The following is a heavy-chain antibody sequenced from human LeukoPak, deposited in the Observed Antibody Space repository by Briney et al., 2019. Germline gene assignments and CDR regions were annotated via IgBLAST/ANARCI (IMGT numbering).Heavy chain of an antibody. D-gene: IGHD6-13*01. CDR3: AKDKSAAGTPFFDY. CDR2: IRGTGSPV. J-gene: IGHJ4*02. Sequence: GGSLRLSCAASGFTFSGYSMSWVRQAPGKGLEWVSYIRGTGSPVYYADSVKGRFTISRDNAENSLYLQMNSLRAEDTAVYYCAKDKSAAGTPFFDYWGQGTLVTVSS. CDR1: GFTFSGYS. V-gene: IGHV3-48*01.